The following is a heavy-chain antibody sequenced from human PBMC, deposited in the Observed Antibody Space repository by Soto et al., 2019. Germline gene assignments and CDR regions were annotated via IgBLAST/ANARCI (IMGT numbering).Heavy chain of an antibody. CDR1: GDTFTDYY. CDR3: ARGGHVVVVTAALDY. J-gene: IGHJ4*02. Sequence: QVQLMQSGAEVKKPGASVKVSCKASGDTFTDYYIHWVRQAPGQGLEWMGTVNPSGGHTTYAQHFLGRVPMTRDTSTSTLYMGLTSLTSADTAIYYCARGGHVVVVTAALDYWGEGTLVTVSS. D-gene: IGHD2-21*02. CDR2: VNPSGGHT. V-gene: IGHV1-46*01.